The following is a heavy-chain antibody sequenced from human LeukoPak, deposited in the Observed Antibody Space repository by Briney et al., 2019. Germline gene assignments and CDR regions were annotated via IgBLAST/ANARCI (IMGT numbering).Heavy chain of an antibody. Sequence: SQTLSLTCAISGDSVSSNSAAWNWIRQSPSRGLEWLGRTYYRSKWYNEYAVSVKSRITINPDTSKNQFSLQLNSVTPEDMAVYYCARVSFLSGSHSFDYWGQGTLVTVPS. CDR1: GDSVSSNSAA. CDR3: ARVSFLSGSHSFDY. CDR2: TYYRSKWYN. D-gene: IGHD3-16*02. J-gene: IGHJ4*02. V-gene: IGHV6-1*01.